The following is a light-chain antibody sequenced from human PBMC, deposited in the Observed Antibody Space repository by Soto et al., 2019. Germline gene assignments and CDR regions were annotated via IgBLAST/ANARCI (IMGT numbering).Light chain of an antibody. CDR1: QSVSSN. Sequence: EIVMTQSPATLSVSPGERATLSCRASQSVSSNLAWYQQKPGQAPRLLTYGASTRATGIPARFSGSGSGTEFTLTIGSLQSEDFAVYYCQQYNNWPPWTFGQGTKV. CDR3: QQYNNWPPWT. J-gene: IGKJ1*01. V-gene: IGKV3-15*01. CDR2: GAS.